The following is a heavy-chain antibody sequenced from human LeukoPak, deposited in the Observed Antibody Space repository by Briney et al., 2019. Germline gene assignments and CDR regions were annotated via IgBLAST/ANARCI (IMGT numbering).Heavy chain of an antibody. V-gene: IGHV5-51*01. CDR3: ARGAIPAAVTGGADFDY. Sequence: GESLKISCKGSGYRFTSYWFGWVRQMPGKGLEWMGIIYLGDSDTRYSPSFRGQVTISADKSTSTAYLQWRSLWASDTAMYDCARGAIPAAVTGGADFDYWGQGTLVTVSS. D-gene: IGHD6-25*01. J-gene: IGHJ4*02. CDR1: GYRFTSYW. CDR2: IYLGDSDT.